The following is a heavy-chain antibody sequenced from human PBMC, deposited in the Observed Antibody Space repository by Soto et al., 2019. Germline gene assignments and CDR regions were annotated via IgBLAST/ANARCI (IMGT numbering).Heavy chain of an antibody. Sequence: SETLSLTCTVSGGSISSYYGSWIRQPPGKGLEWTGYIYYSGSTNYNPSLKSRVTISVDTSKNQFSLKLSSVTAADTAVYYCVRHEAGEYYDFWSVDYWGQGTLVTVSS. CDR1: GGSISSYY. D-gene: IGHD3-3*01. V-gene: IGHV4-59*08. CDR2: IYYSGST. J-gene: IGHJ4*02. CDR3: VRHEAGEYYDFWSVDY.